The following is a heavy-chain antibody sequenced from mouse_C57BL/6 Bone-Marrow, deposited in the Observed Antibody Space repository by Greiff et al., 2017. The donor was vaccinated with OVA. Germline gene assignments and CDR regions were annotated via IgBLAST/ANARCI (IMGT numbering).Heavy chain of an antibody. J-gene: IGHJ4*01. V-gene: IGHV1-80*01. CDR1: GYAFSSYW. D-gene: IGHD1-1*01. CDR2: IYPGDGDT. CDR3: ARYPYYYGSSPLAVDY. Sequence: VQLQQSGAELVKPGASVKLSCKASGYAFSSYWMNWVKQRPGKGLEWIGQIYPGDGDTNYNGKFKGKATLTADKSSSTAYMQLSSLTSEDSAVYFCARYPYYYGSSPLAVDYWGQGTSVTVSS.